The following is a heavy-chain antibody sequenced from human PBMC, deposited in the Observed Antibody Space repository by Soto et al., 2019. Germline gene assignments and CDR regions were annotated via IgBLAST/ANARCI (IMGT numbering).Heavy chain of an antibody. CDR1: GGTFSSYT. J-gene: IGHJ3*02. CDR3: ARAVIGDYGHDAFDI. Sequence: QVQLVQSGAEVKKPGSSVKVSCKASGGTFSSYTISWVRQAPGQGLEWMGRIIPILGIANYAQKFQGRVTITADKSTSTAYMELSSLRSEDTAVYYCARAVIGDYGHDAFDIWGQGTMVTVSS. V-gene: IGHV1-69*02. CDR2: IIPILGIA. D-gene: IGHD4-17*01.